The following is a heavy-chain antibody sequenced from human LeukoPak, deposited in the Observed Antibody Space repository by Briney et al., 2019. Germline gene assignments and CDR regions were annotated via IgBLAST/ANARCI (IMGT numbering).Heavy chain of an antibody. J-gene: IGHJ5*02. CDR1: GGSISSHY. V-gene: IGHV4-4*07. D-gene: IGHD2-2*01. CDR2: IFTSGST. CDR3: ARVRYQGFDP. Sequence: SETLSLTCTVSGGSISSHYWSWIRQPAGKGLEWIGRIFTSGSTNYNPSLKSRVTMSVDTSKNRFSLKLSSVTAADTAVYYCARVRYQGFDPWGHGTPVTVSS.